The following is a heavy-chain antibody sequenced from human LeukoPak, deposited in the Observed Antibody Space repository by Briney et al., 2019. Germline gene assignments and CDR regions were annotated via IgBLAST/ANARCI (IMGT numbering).Heavy chain of an antibody. Sequence: GGSLRLSCAASGFTFSRYAMHWVRQAPGKGLEWVAVISYDGSNKYYAVSVKGRFTISRDNSKNTLYLQMNSLRAEDTAVYYCARERVGSLEWLLRALDYWGQGTLVTVSS. CDR3: ARERVGSLEWLLRALDY. D-gene: IGHD3-3*01. J-gene: IGHJ4*02. CDR2: ISYDGSNK. V-gene: IGHV3-30*04. CDR1: GFTFSRYA.